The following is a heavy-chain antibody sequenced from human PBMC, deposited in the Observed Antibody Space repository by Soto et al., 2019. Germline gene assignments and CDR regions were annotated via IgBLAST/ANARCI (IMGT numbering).Heavy chain of an antibody. CDR3: AHSDGGYEIIYFDF. D-gene: IGHD5-12*01. Sequence: SGRTLVQPTQTLTLTCPFSGFSFTTAGVAVGWIRQTPGGALEWLTLIYYNDDRRFSPSLKTRLTITGDTSKNQVVLSLTNVDPGDTATYFCAHSDGGYEIIYFDFWGQGIPVHRLL. CDR1: GFSFTTAGVA. CDR2: IYYNDDR. J-gene: IGHJ4*02. V-gene: IGHV2-5*01.